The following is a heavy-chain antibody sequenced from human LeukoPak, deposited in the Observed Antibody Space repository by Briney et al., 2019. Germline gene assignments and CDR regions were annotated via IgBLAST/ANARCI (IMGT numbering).Heavy chain of an antibody. Sequence: SETLSLTCTVSGGSISSYYWSWIRRPPGKGLEWIGYIYYSGSTNHNPSLKSRVTISVDTSKNQFSLKLSSVTAADTAVYYCARRSSSLDYWGQGTLVTVSS. CDR2: IYYSGST. CDR3: ARRSSSLDY. CDR1: GGSISSYY. J-gene: IGHJ4*02. V-gene: IGHV4-59*08. D-gene: IGHD6-6*01.